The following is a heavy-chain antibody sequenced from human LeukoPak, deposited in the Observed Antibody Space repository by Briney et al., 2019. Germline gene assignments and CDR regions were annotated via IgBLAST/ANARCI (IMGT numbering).Heavy chain of an antibody. J-gene: IGHJ4*02. CDR2: ISSSGTYI. V-gene: IGHV3-21*01. D-gene: IGHD3-22*01. Sequence: GGSLRLSCAASGFTFSSYSMHWVRQAPWKGLEWVSSISSSGTYIYYADSVKGRFTISRDNAKNSVHLQMNSLRAEDTAVYYCARGDYYDSSGYSHTDYWGQGTLVTVSS. CDR1: GFTFSSYS. CDR3: ARGDYYDSSGYSHTDY.